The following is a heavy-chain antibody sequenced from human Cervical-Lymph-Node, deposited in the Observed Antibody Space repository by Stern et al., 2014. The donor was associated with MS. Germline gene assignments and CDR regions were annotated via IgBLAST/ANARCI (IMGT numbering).Heavy chain of an antibody. CDR2: ISYDGSDT. CDR1: GFTFSSYG. CDR3: AKWAAGRVAIVTIAEGSAALDL. Sequence: VQLVESGGGVVQPGRSLRLSCAASGFTFSSYGMHWVRQAPGQGLEWVAIISYDGSDTDYADSVKGRFTISRDNAKNMLYLQLNSLRPEDTAVYYWAKWAAGRVAIVTIAEGSAALDLWGRGTMVTVSS. V-gene: IGHV3-30*18. J-gene: IGHJ3*01. D-gene: IGHD5-18*01.